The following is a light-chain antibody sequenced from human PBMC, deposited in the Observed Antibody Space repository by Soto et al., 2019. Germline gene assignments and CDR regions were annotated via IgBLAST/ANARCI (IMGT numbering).Light chain of an antibody. Sequence: QSVLTQPPSVSGAAGQRVTISCTGSSSNIGAGYDVHWYQQLPGTAPKLLIYGNSNRPSGVPDRFSGSKSGTSASLAITGLQAEDEADYYCQSYDSSRSGVVFGGGTKLTV. CDR3: QSYDSSRSGVV. CDR1: SSNIGAGYD. CDR2: GNS. V-gene: IGLV1-40*01. J-gene: IGLJ2*01.